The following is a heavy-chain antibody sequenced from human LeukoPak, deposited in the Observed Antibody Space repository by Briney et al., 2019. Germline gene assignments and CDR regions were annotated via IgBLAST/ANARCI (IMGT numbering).Heavy chain of an antibody. CDR2: INPTGGST. Sequence: ASVKVSCKASGYTFTTYYIHWVRQAPGQGLEWMGIINPTGGSTTYAQKFQGRVTMTRDTSTGTVFMEVNSLRSEDTAVYYCALYSSTWYWGQGTLVTVSS. CDR3: ALYSSTWY. D-gene: IGHD6-13*01. J-gene: IGHJ4*02. CDR1: GYTFTTYY. V-gene: IGHV1-46*01.